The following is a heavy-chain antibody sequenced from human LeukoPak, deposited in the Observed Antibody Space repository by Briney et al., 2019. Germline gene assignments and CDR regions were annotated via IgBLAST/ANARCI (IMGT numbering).Heavy chain of an antibody. CDR2: IYHSGST. CDR3: TRFSTASSRPAYY. D-gene: IGHD2-21*01. Sequence: SETLSLTCAVSGYSISSGYYWGWIRQPPGKGLEWIGSIYHSGSTYYNPSLRSRVTIPVDTSKNQFSLNLNSVTAADTAVYYCTRFSTASSRPAYYWGQGTLVIVSS. CDR1: GYSISSGYY. J-gene: IGHJ4*02. V-gene: IGHV4-38-2*01.